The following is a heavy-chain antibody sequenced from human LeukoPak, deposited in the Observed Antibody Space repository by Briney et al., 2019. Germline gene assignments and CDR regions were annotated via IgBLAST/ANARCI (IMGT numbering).Heavy chain of an antibody. CDR3: ARDVRSKALNY. J-gene: IGHJ4*02. Sequence: GGSLRLSCAASGFTFSSYGMHWVRQAPGKGLEWVAVIWYDGSSKYYADSVKGRFTISRDNSKSTLYLQMSSLRAEDTAVYYCARDVRSKALNYWGQGTLVTVSS. CDR1: GFTFSSYG. D-gene: IGHD3-3*01. CDR2: IWYDGSSK. V-gene: IGHV3-33*08.